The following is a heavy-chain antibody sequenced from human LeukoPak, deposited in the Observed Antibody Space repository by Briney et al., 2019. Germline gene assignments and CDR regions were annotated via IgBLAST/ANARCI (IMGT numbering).Heavy chain of an antibody. CDR1: GFSFGNYA. CDR3: VKDPRDTYGTNWFVS. J-gene: IGHJ5*01. V-gene: IGHV3-23*01. D-gene: IGHD2-21*01. CDR2: ISGTGGAT. Sequence: GGSLRLSCVASGFSFGNYAMSWVRQAPGKGLQWVSQISGTGGATWYAGFARDRFTISTDNSKKTLYLQMSGLRVEDTAMYYCVKDPRDTYGTNWFVSWGQGTLLIVSS.